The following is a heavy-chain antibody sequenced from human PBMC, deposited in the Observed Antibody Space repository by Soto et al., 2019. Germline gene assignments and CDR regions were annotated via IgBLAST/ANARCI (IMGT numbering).Heavy chain of an antibody. CDR3: ARERHSGNYGMDV. D-gene: IGHD6-19*01. J-gene: IGHJ6*02. V-gene: IGHV4-59*01. Sequence: SETLSLTCTVSGGSINNYYWSWIRQPPGKGLEWIGYIYYSGSTNYNPSLKSRVNISVDTSKNQVSLNLNSVTAADAAVYYCARERHSGNYGMDVWGLGTTVTVSS. CDR1: GGSINNYY. CDR2: IYYSGST.